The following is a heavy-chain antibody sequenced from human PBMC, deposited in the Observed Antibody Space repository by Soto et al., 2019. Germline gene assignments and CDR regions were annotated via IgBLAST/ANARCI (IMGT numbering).Heavy chain of an antibody. J-gene: IGHJ6*04. CDR1: GDSINNYY. Sequence: SETLSLTCTVSGDSINNYYWTWIRQPPWNGLEWIGYIYDSGSTSYNPSLKSRLTISVDTSKNQFSLKLKSVTASATAVYYSSRGTKYYNHGMDVWGRGTTGTVSS. V-gene: IGHV4-59*01. CDR3: SRGTKYYNHGMDV. CDR2: IYDSGST.